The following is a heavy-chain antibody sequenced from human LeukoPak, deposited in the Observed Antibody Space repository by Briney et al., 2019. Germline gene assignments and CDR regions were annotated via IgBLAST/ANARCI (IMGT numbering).Heavy chain of an antibody. V-gene: IGHV4-31*03. Sequence: TLSLTCTVSGGSISSGGYYWSWIRQHPGKGLEWIGYIYYSGSTYYNPSLKSRVTISVDTSKNQFSLKLSSVTAADTAVYYCARGDYYEEFLFAPWGQGTLVTVSS. CDR2: IYYSGST. CDR1: GGSISSGGYY. J-gene: IGHJ5*02. CDR3: ARGDYYEEFLFAP. D-gene: IGHD3-22*01.